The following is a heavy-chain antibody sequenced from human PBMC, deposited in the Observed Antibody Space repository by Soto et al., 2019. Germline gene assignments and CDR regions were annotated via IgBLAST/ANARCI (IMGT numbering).Heavy chain of an antibody. D-gene: IGHD3-22*01. CDR2: INHSGST. V-gene: IGHV4-34*01. CDR3: ARALVRRGSSGYYFSPYYYYGMDV. CDR1: GGSFSGYD. J-gene: IGHJ6*02. Sequence: QVQLQQWGAGLLKPSETLSLTCAVYGGSFSGYDWSWIRQPPGKGLEWIGVINHSGSTNYNPSLKSRVTISVDTSKKQFSLKLSSVTAADTAVYYCARALVRRGSSGYYFSPYYYYGMDVWGQGTTVTVSS.